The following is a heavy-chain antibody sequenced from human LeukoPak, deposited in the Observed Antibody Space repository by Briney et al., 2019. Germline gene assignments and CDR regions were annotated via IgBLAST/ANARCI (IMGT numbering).Heavy chain of an antibody. Sequence: PSETLSLTCTVSGGSIRTYYWNWIRPPPGKGREWIGYIYYSGSTNYNPSLNRRVPISVDTSKNQFPLKLSSVTAADTAVYYCASLQAHGGHYFVYWGQGALVTVSS. J-gene: IGHJ4*02. CDR1: GGSIRTYY. D-gene: IGHD3-3*01. CDR3: ASLQAHGGHYFVY. V-gene: IGHV4-59*08. CDR2: IYYSGST.